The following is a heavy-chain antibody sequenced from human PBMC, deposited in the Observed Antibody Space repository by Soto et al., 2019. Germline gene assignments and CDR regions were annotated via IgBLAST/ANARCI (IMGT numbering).Heavy chain of an antibody. CDR1: GYSFTSYW. D-gene: IGHD6-19*01. CDR3: AKGLGIGVAPFDY. V-gene: IGHV5-10-1*04. CDR2: IDPSDSYT. J-gene: IGHJ4*02. Sequence: GESLKISCKGSGYSFTSYWISWVRQMPGKGLEWMGRIDPSDSYTNYSPSFQGRFTISRDNSKKTLYLQMHSLRVEDTAVYYCAKGLGIGVAPFDYWGQGTLVTVSS.